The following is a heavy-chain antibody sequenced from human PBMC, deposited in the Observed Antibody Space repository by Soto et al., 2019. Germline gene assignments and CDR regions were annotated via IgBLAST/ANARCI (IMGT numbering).Heavy chain of an antibody. J-gene: IGHJ4*02. Sequence: ETLSLTCTVSGGSISSSNYYWGRIRQPPGRGLEWIGSIYYSGSTYYNPSLKSRVTISVDTSKNQFSLKLSSVTAADTAVYYCARHDEYGYDFDYWGQGTLVTVSS. CDR2: IYYSGST. CDR1: GGSISSSNYY. D-gene: IGHD5-18*01. V-gene: IGHV4-39*01. CDR3: ARHDEYGYDFDY.